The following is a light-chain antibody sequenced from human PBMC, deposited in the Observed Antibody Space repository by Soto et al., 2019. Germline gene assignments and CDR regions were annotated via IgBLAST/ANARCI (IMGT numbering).Light chain of an antibody. J-gene: IGKJ3*01. V-gene: IGKV3-20*01. CDR2: AAS. CDR3: QQYVSSFT. CDR1: QSVSSNY. Sequence: EIVLTQSPGTLSLSPGERATLSCRASQSVSSNYLGWYQQKPGQAPRLLIYAASSRATGIPDRFSASGSGTDFTLTISRLEPEDFGVYYCQQYVSSFTFGPGTKVDIK.